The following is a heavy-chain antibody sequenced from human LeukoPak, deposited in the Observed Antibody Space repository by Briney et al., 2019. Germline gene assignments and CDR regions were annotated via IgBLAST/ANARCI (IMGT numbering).Heavy chain of an antibody. D-gene: IGHD6-19*01. Sequence: ASVKVSCKVSGYTLTELSMHWVRQAPGKGLEWMGGFDPEDGETIYAQKFQGRVTMTEDTSTDTAYMELSSLRSEDTAVYYCATAGWSSGWYKGGSIDYWGQGTLVTVSS. CDR3: ATAGWSSGWYKGGSIDY. CDR1: GYTLTELS. CDR2: FDPEDGET. V-gene: IGHV1-24*01. J-gene: IGHJ4*02.